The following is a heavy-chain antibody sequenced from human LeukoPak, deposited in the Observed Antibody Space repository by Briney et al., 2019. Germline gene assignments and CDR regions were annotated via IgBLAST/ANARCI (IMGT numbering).Heavy chain of an antibody. D-gene: IGHD6-19*01. V-gene: IGHV3-21*01. CDR3: ARDAPGGWYGAFDI. Sequence: PGGSLRLSCAASGFTFSSYSMNWVRQAPGKGLEWVSSISSSSSYIYYADSVKGRFTISRDNAKNSLYLQMNSLRAEDTAVYYCARDAPGGWYGAFDIWGQGTMVTVSS. J-gene: IGHJ3*02. CDR2: ISSSSSYI. CDR1: GFTFSSYS.